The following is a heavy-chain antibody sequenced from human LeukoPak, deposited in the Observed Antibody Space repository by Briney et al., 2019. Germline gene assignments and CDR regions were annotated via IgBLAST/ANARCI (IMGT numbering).Heavy chain of an antibody. D-gene: IGHD3-10*01. CDR3: AKDRYYGSGSYYAYYSYGMDV. CDR1: GFTFSSYA. CDR2: MCEYCDST. V-gene: IGHV3-23*01. J-gene: IGHJ6*02. Sequence: SGGSLRLSCAASGFTFSSYAMSWVRQAPGKGLEWVSAMCEYCDSTYYADSVKGRFTISRDNSKNTLYLQMNSLRAEDTAVYYCAKDRYYGSGSYYAYYSYGMDVWGQGTTVTVS.